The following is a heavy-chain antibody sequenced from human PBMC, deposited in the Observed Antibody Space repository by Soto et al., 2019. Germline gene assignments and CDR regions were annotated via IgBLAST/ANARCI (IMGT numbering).Heavy chain of an antibody. Sequence: GAPVKVSCKGSGGTLSRYAISWVRQAPGQGLEWMGGIIPIFGTANYAQKFQGRVTITADESTSTAYMELSSLRSEDTAVYYCARDHFEDIWGQGTMVTVSS. J-gene: IGHJ3*02. V-gene: IGHV1-69*13. CDR3: ARDHFEDI. CDR1: GGTLSRYA. CDR2: IIPIFGTA.